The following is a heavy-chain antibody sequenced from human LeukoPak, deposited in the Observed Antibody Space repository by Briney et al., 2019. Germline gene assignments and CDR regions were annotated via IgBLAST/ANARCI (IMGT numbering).Heavy chain of an antibody. CDR2: IYYSGST. CDR1: GGSISSYY. D-gene: IGHD2-2*01. CDR3: ARGLPAATYYYYYGMDV. Sequence: PSETLSLTCTVSGGSISSYYWGWIRQPPGKGLEWIGYIYYSGSTNYNPSLKSRVTISVDTSKNQFSLKLSSVTAADTAVYYCARGLPAATYYYYYGMDVWGQGTTVTVSS. V-gene: IGHV4-59*01. J-gene: IGHJ6*02.